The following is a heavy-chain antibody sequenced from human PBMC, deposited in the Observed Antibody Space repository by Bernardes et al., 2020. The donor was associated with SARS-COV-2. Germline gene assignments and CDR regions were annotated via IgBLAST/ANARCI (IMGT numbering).Heavy chain of an antibody. CDR2: INYSGGGP. V-gene: IGHV3-23*01. J-gene: IGHJ4*02. Sequence: GGSLRLSCVASGFNFNSYDMIWVRPAPGKGLEFVASINYSGGGPVYGASVRGRFTVSRDNSKHTLYLQMNSLRADDTAIYYCGKDPNWGSGYWCPGTLVTVSS. CDR3: GKDPNWGSGY. CDR1: GFNFNSYD. D-gene: IGHD7-27*01.